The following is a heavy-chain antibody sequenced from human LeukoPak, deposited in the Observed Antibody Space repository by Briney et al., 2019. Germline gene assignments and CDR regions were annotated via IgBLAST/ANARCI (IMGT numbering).Heavy chain of an antibody. CDR3: ARDLGEKPPPFYYYYYYGMDV. CDR2: IIPILGIA. J-gene: IGHJ6*02. CDR1: GGTFSSYA. Sequence: ASVKVSCKASGGTFSSYAISWVRQAPGQGLEWMGRIIPILGIANYAQKFQSRVTITADKSTSTAYMELSSLRSEDTAVYYCARDLGEKPPPFYYYYYYGMDVWGQGTTVTVSS. D-gene: IGHD3-16*01. V-gene: IGHV1-69*04.